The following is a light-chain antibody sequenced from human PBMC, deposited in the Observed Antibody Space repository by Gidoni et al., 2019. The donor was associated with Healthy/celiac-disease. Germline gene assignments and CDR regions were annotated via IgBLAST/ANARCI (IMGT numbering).Light chain of an antibody. CDR3: QQYNNWKHT. J-gene: IGKJ2*01. V-gene: IGKV3-15*01. CDR2: GAS. Sequence: EIVMTQSPATLSVSPGERATPSCRASQSVSSNLAWYQQKPGQAPRLLIYGASTRATGIPARFSGSGSGTEFTLTISSLQSEDFAVYYCQQYNNWKHTFGQGTKLEIK. CDR1: QSVSSN.